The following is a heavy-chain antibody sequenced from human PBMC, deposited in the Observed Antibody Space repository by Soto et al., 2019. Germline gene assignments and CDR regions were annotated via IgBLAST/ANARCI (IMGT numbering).Heavy chain of an antibody. CDR3: ARRGSGSDYDY. D-gene: IGHD1-26*01. Sequence: EVQLLESGGGLVQPGGSLRLSCAASGFTFSSYAMRWVRQAPGKGLEWVSAISGSGGSTYYAGSVKGRFTISSANSKITLYLPMNTLRSEDTAVYYGARRGSGSDYDYWCQGTLVTVSS. J-gene: IGHJ4*02. V-gene: IGHV3-23*01. CDR1: GFTFSSYA. CDR2: ISGSGGST.